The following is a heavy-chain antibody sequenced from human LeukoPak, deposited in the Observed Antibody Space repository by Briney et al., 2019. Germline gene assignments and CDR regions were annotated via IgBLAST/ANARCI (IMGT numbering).Heavy chain of an antibody. Sequence: SETLSLTRTVSGGSISNYYWSWIRQPPGKGLEWIGYIYYSGSTNYNPSLNGRVTISVDTSKNQFSLKLSSVTAADTAVYYCARGTVTIDYFDYWGQGTLVTGSS. CDR2: IYYSGST. CDR3: ARGTVTIDYFDY. V-gene: IGHV4-59*01. D-gene: IGHD4-17*01. CDR1: GGSISNYY. J-gene: IGHJ4*02.